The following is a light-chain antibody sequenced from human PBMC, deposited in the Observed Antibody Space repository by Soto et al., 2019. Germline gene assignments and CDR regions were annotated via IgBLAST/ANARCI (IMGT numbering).Light chain of an antibody. CDR2: SNS. J-gene: IGLJ1*01. Sequence: QSVLTQPPSASGTPGQRVTISCSGSSSNFGSNTVNWYQQFPGSAPKLLIYSNSQLPAGVPVRFSGSKSGTSASLAIIGLQSEDEVDYYCAAWDDSLNGYVFGTGTKVTVL. CDR3: AAWDDSLNGYV. V-gene: IGLV1-44*01. CDR1: SSNFGSNT.